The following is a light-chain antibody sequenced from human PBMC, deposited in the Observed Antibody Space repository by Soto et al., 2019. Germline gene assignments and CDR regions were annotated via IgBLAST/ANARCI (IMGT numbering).Light chain of an antibody. CDR1: QSISSN. CDR2: VAS. V-gene: IGKV3-15*01. J-gene: IGKJ2*01. Sequence: EIVMTQSPATLSVSPGERATLSCRASQSISSNLAWYQQKPGQAPRLLIYVASTRATGIPARFSGSESGTEFTLTISSLQSEDFAVYYCQQYINWPVTFGQGTKLEIK. CDR3: QQYINWPVT.